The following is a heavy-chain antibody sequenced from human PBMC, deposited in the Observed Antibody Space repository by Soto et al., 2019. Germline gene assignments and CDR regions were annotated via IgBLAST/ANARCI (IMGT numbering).Heavy chain of an antibody. CDR3: AKVRYSSPMGYYYGMDV. J-gene: IGHJ6*02. V-gene: IGHV1-69*01. D-gene: IGHD6-19*01. CDR2: IIPIFGTA. CDR1: GVTFSKFI. Sequence: QVQLEQSGGEVNKPGSSVKVSCRATGVTFSKFIMTWVRQAPGHGLEWVGGIIPIFGTANYAQKFQGRVTITADESTSTSYMEVNNLRSEDTAVYYCAKVRYSSPMGYYYGMDVWGQGTTVTVSS.